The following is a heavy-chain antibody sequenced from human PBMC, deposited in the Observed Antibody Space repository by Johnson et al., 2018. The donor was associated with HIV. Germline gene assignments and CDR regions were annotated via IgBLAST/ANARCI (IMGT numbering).Heavy chain of an antibody. D-gene: IGHD5-18*01. CDR2: IYSGDTT. J-gene: IGHJ3*02. CDR1: GFTVSTNY. CDR3: ARAYSYGAFDI. Sequence: VQLVESGGGLVQPGGSLRLSCASGFTVSTNYMSWVRQAPGTGLERVSVIYSGDTTYYADSVKGRFTISRDNYKNTLYIQMKSLRAEDTAVYYCARAYSYGAFDICGLGTKVTISS. V-gene: IGHV3-66*01.